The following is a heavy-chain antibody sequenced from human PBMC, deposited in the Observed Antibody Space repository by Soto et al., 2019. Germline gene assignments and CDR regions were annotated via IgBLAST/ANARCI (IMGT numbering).Heavy chain of an antibody. V-gene: IGHV4-30-4*01. D-gene: IGHD3-10*01. CDR3: ARGPPLGERLWFGEYHYYYYYGMDV. CDR1: GGSISSGDYY. CDR2: IYYSGST. Sequence: SETLSLTCTVSGGSISSGDYYWSWIRQPPGKGLEWIGYIYYSGSTYYNPSLKSRVTISVDTSKNQFSLKLSSVTAADTAVYYCARGPPLGERLWFGEYHYYYYYGMDVWGQGTRVTVSS. J-gene: IGHJ6*02.